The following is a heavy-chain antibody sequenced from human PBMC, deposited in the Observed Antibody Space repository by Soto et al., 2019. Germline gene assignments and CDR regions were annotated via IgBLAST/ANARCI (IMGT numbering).Heavy chain of an antibody. Sequence: SETLSLTCTVSGGSISSYYWSWIRQPPGKGLEWIGYIYYSGSTNYNPSLKSRVTISVDTSKNQFSLKLSSVTAADTAVYYCARVAYSNYPSYYYYYCMDVWGKGTTVTVSS. J-gene: IGHJ6*03. CDR3: ARVAYSNYPSYYYYYCMDV. CDR2: IYYSGST. CDR1: GGSISSYY. D-gene: IGHD4-4*01. V-gene: IGHV4-59*01.